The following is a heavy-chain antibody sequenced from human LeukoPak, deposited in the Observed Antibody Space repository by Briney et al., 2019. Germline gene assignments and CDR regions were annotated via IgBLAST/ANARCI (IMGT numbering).Heavy chain of an antibody. Sequence: SETLSLTCTVSGGSISSGGYYWSWIRQHPGKGLEWIGYIYYSGSTYYNPSLKGRVTISVDTSKNQFSLKLSSVTAADTAVYYCARVRVAARPDDAFDIWGQGTMVTVSS. D-gene: IGHD6-6*01. CDR2: IYYSGST. CDR1: GGSISSGGYY. V-gene: IGHV4-31*03. CDR3: ARVRVAARPDDAFDI. J-gene: IGHJ3*02.